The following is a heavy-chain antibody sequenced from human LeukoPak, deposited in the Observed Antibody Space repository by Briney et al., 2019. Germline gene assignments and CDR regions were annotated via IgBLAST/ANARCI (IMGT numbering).Heavy chain of an antibody. CDR1: GYTFTSYG. Sequence: ASVKVSCKASGYTFTSYGISWVRQAPGQGLEWMGWISAYNGNTNYAQKLQGRVTMTTDTSTSTAYMELSSLRSEDTAVYYCATYETIFGDFDYWGQGTLVTVSS. D-gene: IGHD3-3*01. J-gene: IGHJ4*02. CDR3: ATYETIFGDFDY. V-gene: IGHV1-18*01. CDR2: ISAYNGNT.